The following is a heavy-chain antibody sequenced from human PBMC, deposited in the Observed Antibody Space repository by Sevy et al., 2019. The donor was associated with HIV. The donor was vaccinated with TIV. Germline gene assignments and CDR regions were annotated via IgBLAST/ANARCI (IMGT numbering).Heavy chain of an antibody. CDR3: ARSPLVTAFDI. V-gene: IGHV1-69*13. D-gene: IGHD2-8*02. CDR1: GGTFSNYA. CDR2: IIPMFGTA. Sequence: ASVKVSCKASGGTFSNYAISWVRQAPGQGLEWTGGIIPMFGTANYAQTLQGRVTITADESTSTVYMELSSLRSEDTAVYYCARSPLVTAFDIWGQGTMVTVSS. J-gene: IGHJ3*02.